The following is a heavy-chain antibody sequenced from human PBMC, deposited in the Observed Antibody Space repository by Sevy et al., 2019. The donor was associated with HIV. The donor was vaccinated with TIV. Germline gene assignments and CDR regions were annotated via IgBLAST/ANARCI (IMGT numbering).Heavy chain of an antibody. CDR2: IDPNSGGT. D-gene: IGHD3-10*01. Sequence: ASVKVSCKASGYTFTGYYMHWVRQAPGQGLEWMGWIDPNSGGTNYAQKFQGRVTMSTDTSISPAYMELSRLRSDDTALYYCSRSVYGSRTYLNDYWGQGTLVTVSS. CDR3: SRSVYGSRTYLNDY. J-gene: IGHJ4*02. CDR1: GYTFTGYY. V-gene: IGHV1-2*02.